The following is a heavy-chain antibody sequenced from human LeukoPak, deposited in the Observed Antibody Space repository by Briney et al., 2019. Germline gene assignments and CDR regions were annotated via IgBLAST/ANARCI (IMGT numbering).Heavy chain of an antibody. Sequence: GGSLRLSCAASGFTFSSYSMNWVRQAPGKGLEWVSSISSSSSYIYYADSVKGRFTISRDNAENSLSLQMNSLRAEYTAVYYCARDSSGWYGLIDYWGQGILVTVSS. D-gene: IGHD6-19*01. J-gene: IGHJ4*02. CDR1: GFTFSSYS. V-gene: IGHV3-21*01. CDR3: ARDSSGWYGLIDY. CDR2: ISSSSSYI.